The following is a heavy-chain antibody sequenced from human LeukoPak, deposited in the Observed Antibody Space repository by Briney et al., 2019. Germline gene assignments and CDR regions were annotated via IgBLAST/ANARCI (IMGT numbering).Heavy chain of an antibody. CDR1: GYSISSGYY. CDR3: ARGRGRMDIVVVPAATSWFDP. Sequence: SETLSLTCAVSGYSISSGYYWGWIRQPPGKGLEWIGSIYHSGSTYYNPSLKSRVTISVDTSKNQFSLKLSSVTAADTAVYYCARGRGRMDIVVVPAATSWFDPWGQGTLVTVSS. V-gene: IGHV4-38-2*01. CDR2: IYHSGST. D-gene: IGHD2-2*03. J-gene: IGHJ5*02.